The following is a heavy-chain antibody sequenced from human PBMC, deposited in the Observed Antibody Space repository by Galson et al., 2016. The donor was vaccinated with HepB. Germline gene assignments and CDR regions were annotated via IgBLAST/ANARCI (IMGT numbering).Heavy chain of an antibody. CDR1: GYSFITKY. J-gene: IGHJ4*02. CDR2: VNPSSGST. V-gene: IGHV1-46*01. D-gene: IGHD5-24*01. CDR3: VRGGDGYTYSYFDY. Sequence: SVKVSCKASGYSFITKYLHWVRQAPGQGPEWMGLVNPSSGSTTYAQKFKGRLAMTSDKSTSTVYMELRSLRSEDAAVYFCVRGGDGYTYSYFDYWGQGTLVSVSS.